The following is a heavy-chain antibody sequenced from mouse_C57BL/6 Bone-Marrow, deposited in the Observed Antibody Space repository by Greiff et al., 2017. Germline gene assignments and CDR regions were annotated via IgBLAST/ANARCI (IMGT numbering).Heavy chain of an antibody. Sequence: VQLQQSGPELVKPGASVKTSCKASGYTFTDYYMNWVKQSHGKSLEWIGDINPNNGGTSYNQKFKGKATLTVDKSSSTAYMELRSLTSEGSAVYYCARGITKPAWFAYWGQGTLVTVSA. J-gene: IGHJ3*01. CDR1: GYTFTDYY. CDR2: INPNNGGT. CDR3: ARGITKPAWFAY. V-gene: IGHV1-26*01. D-gene: IGHD1-1*01.